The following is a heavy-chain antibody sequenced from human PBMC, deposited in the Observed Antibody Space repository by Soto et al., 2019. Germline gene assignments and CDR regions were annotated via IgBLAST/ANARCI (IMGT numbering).Heavy chain of an antibody. CDR1: GFSLSTSRVA. CDR3: ARESEDLTSNFDY. J-gene: IGHJ4*02. CDR2: IYWDDDK. V-gene: IGHV2-5*02. Sequence: PTLVNPTQTLTLTCAFSGFSLSTSRVAVGWIRQPPGKALEWLAHIYWDDDKRYCPSLESRLTITKDTSKNQVVLTMTNMNPLDTATYFCARESEDLTSNFDYWGQGTLVTVSS.